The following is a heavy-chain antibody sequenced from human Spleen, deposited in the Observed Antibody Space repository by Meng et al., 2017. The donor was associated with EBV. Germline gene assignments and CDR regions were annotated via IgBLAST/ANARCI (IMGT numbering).Heavy chain of an antibody. V-gene: IGHV1-69*01. D-gene: IGHD3-3*01. J-gene: IGHJ4*02. CDR1: GGTFSSYA. CDR3: ARVSRFLEWLLAY. Sequence: QVQLVHSRREGHKPGCSVKVASKASGGTFSSYAISWVRQAPGQWLEWMGWIIPIFGTANYAQKFQGRVTITADESTSTAYMELSSLRSEDTAVYYCARVSRFLEWLLAYWGQGTLVTVSS. CDR2: IIPIFGTA.